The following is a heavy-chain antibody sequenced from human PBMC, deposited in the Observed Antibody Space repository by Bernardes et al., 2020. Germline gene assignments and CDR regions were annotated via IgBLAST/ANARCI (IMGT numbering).Heavy chain of an antibody. J-gene: IGHJ4*02. CDR3: ARDPSPALLWFRDQSYFDY. CDR1: GYTFTGYY. Sequence: ASVKVSCKASGYTFTGYYMHWVRQAPGQGLEWMGRINPNSGGTNYAQKFQGRVTMTRDTSISTAYMELSRLRSDDTAVYYCARDPSPALLWFRDQSYFDYWGQGTLVTVSS. D-gene: IGHD3-10*01. CDR2: INPNSGGT. V-gene: IGHV1-2*06.